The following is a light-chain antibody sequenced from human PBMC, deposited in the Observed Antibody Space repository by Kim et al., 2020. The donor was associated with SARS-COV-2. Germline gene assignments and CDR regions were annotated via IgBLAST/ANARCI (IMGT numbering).Light chain of an antibody. CDR2: WAS. CDR1: QSVLYRSKNKNY. CDR3: QQYYSSPLT. Sequence: RATINCKSSQSVLYRSKNKNYLAWYQQKPGQPPRLLIYWASTRESGVPDRCSGSGSGTDFTLTISSLQAEDVAVYYCQQYYSSPLTFGGGTKVEI. V-gene: IGKV4-1*01. J-gene: IGKJ4*01.